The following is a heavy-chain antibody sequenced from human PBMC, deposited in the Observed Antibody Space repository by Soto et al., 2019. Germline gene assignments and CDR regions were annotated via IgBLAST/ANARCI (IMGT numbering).Heavy chain of an antibody. J-gene: IGHJ4*02. CDR3: ARGPVRFYADI. D-gene: IGHD3-3*01. CDR1: GGSISSYY. CDR2: IYHSGST. Sequence: QVQLQESGPGLVKPSETLSLTCTVSGGSISSYYGRWIRQPPGGGLEWIGHIYHSGSTTHNPSLKSGVTISLDTSKTQCSLKMNSLTAADPAVYSCARGPVRFYADIWVQGTRVTVSS. V-gene: IGHV4-59*12.